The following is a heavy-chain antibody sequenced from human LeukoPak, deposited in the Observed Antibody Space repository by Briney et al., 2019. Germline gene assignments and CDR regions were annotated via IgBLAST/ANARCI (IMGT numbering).Heavy chain of an antibody. CDR3: ARDDCTGGTCYGWFDP. J-gene: IGHJ5*02. CDR1: GYIFISYY. D-gene: IGHD2-15*01. CDR2: INPHSGGT. Sequence: ASVKVSCKASGYIFISYYIHWVRQAPGQGLEWMGWINPHSGGTNYAQKFQGRITITRDTSISTAYMELSRLRSDDTAVYYCARDDCTGGTCYGWFDPWGQGTLVTVSS. V-gene: IGHV1-2*02.